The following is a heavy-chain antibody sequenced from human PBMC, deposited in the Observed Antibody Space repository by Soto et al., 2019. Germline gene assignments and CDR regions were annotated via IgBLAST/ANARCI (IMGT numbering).Heavy chain of an antibody. D-gene: IGHD6-13*01. J-gene: IGHJ6*02. CDR2: ISSSSSTI. V-gene: IGHV3-48*02. CDR1: GFTFSSYS. CDR3: ARDGPAGIAAAGRGMDV. Sequence: GGSLRLSCAASGFTFSSYSMNWVRQAPGKGLEWVSYISSSSSTIYYADSVKGRFTISRDNAKNSLYLQMNSLRDEDTAVYYCARDGPAGIAAAGRGMDVWGQGTTVTVSS.